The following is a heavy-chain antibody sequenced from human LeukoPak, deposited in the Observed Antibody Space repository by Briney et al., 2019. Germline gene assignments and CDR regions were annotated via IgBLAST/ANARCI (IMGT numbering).Heavy chain of an antibody. V-gene: IGHV4-30-2*01. Sequence: SETLSLTCAVSGVSLRIVDFLGSWIRQPPGEGLGWIVYIFHTGHTSSNPSLKSRVTISVDMSKNQLSLRLTSVAAADASVYSCARGFYGAGSHFDYWGQGTLVTVSS. D-gene: IGHD3-10*01. CDR1: GVSLRIVDFL. J-gene: IGHJ4*02. CDR2: IFHTGHT. CDR3: ARGFYGAGSHFDY.